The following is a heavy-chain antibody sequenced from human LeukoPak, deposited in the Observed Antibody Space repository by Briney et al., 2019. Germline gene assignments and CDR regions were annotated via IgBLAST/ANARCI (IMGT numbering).Heavy chain of an antibody. CDR2: ISYDGSNK. J-gene: IGHJ6*02. CDR3: AKSAATHYYYYGMDV. CDR1: GFTFSSYG. V-gene: IGHV3-30*18. D-gene: IGHD2-15*01. Sequence: PGGSLRLSCAASGFTFSSYGMHWVRQAPGKGLEWVAVISYDGSNKYYADSVKGRFTISRDHSKNTLYLQMNSLRAEDTAVYYCAKSAATHYYYYGMDVWGQGTTVTVSS.